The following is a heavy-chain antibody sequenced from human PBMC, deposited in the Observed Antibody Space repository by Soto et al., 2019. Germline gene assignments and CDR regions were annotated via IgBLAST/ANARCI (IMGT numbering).Heavy chain of an antibody. V-gene: IGHV1-69*06. CDR3: ARVMYYYDSSGYPHYYYYGMDV. J-gene: IGHJ6*02. D-gene: IGHD3-22*01. Sequence: SVKVSCKASGGTFSSYAISWVRQSPGQGLEWMGGIIPIFGTANYAQNFQGRVTITADKSTSTAYMELSSLTSEDTAVYYCARVMYYYDSSGYPHYYYYGMDVWGQGTKVTVSS. CDR1: GGTFSSYA. CDR2: IIPIFGTA.